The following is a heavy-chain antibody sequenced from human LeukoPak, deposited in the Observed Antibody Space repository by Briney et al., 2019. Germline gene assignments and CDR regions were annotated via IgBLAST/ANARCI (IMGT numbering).Heavy chain of an antibody. CDR2: IWYDGSNK. D-gene: IGHD6-13*01. CDR3: ARDGRAAAGTKPDY. J-gene: IGHJ4*02. Sequence: GGSLRLSCAASGFTFSSYWMTWVRQAPGKGLEWVAVIWYDGSNKYYADSVKGRFTISRDNSKNTLYLQMNSLKAEDTAVYYCARDGRAAAGTKPDYWGQGTLVTVSS. CDR1: GFTFSSYW. V-gene: IGHV3-33*08.